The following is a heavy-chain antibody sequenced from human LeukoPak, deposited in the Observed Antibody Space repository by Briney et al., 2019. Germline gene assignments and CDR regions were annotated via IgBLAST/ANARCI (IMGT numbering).Heavy chain of an antibody. CDR1: GGSIRSADYY. V-gene: IGHV4-39*07. Sequence: SETLSLTCSVSGGSIRSADYYWGWIRQSPGKGLEWIGSIYHSGSTYYNPSLQSRVTKSVDTSKNQFSLKLNYVTAADTAVYFCARGTGNGCDHYFDSWGQGTQVIVSS. CDR2: IYHSGST. D-gene: IGHD6-19*01. CDR3: ARGTGNGCDHYFDS. J-gene: IGHJ4*02.